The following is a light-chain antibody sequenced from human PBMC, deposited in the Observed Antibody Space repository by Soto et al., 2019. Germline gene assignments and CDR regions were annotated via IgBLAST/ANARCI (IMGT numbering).Light chain of an antibody. CDR1: SSDVGAYKY. V-gene: IGLV2-14*03. CDR2: DVS. Sequence: QSALTQPASVSGSPGQSITMSCTGTSSDVGAYKYVSWYQQHPGKAPKLMIYDVSNRPSGVSNRFSGSKSGNTASLTISGLQAEDEADYYCSSYASSGTVVFCGGTKLTVL. CDR3: SSYASSGTVV. J-gene: IGLJ2*01.